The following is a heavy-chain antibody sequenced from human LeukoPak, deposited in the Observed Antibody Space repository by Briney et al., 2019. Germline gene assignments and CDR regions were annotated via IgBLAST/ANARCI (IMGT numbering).Heavy chain of an antibody. V-gene: IGHV3-30*02. Sequence: GGSLRLSCAASGFTFSSYGMHWVRQAPGKGLEWVAFIRYDGSNKYYADSVKGRFTISRDNSKNTLYLQMNSLRAEDTAVYYCAKDRSSGWYYFDYWGQGTLVTVSS. J-gene: IGHJ4*02. D-gene: IGHD6-19*01. CDR3: AKDRSSGWYYFDY. CDR2: IRYDGSNK. CDR1: GFTFSSYG.